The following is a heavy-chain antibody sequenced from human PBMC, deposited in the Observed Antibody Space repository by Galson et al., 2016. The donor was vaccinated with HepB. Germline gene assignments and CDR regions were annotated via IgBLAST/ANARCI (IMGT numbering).Heavy chain of an antibody. CDR3: AKGQGLIDY. Sequence: SLRLSCAASGFTFSSYAMSWVRQAPGKGLEWVSVISGSDGTTYYADSVKGRFTISRDNSKSTLYLQMNSLRVEDTALYYCAKGQGLIDYWGQGTLVTVSS. CDR1: GFTFSSYA. CDR2: ISGSDGTT. J-gene: IGHJ4*02. V-gene: IGHV3-23*01.